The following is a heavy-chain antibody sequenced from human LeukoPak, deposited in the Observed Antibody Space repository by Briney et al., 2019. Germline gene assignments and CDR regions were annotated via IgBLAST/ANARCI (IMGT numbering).Heavy chain of an antibody. CDR2: ISGSGGST. Sequence: GGSLRLSCAASGFTFSSYAMSWVRQAPGKGLEWVSAISGSGGSTYYADSVKGRFTISRDNSKNTLYLQMNSLRVEDTAVYYCAKGYCSGGSCLTVVDYWGQGTLVTVSS. D-gene: IGHD2-15*01. CDR1: GFTFSSYA. CDR3: AKGYCSGGSCLTVVDY. V-gene: IGHV3-23*01. J-gene: IGHJ4*02.